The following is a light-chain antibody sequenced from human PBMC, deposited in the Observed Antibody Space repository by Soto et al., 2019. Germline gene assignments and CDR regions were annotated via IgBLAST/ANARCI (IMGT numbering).Light chain of an antibody. CDR3: CSYAGSFSWV. CDR1: SRDVRGYNF. J-gene: IGLJ2*01. CDR2: DVT. Sequence: QSALTQPRSVSGSPGQSITISCTGSSRDVRGYNFVSWYQQHPGEAPKLILYDVTTRPSGVPDRISGSKSGSTAYLTISGLQAEDEADYYCCSYAGSFSWVFGGGPQLTVL. V-gene: IGLV2-11*01.